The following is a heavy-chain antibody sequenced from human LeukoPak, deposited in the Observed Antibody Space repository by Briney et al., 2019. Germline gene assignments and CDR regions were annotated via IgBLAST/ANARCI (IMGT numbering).Heavy chain of an antibody. J-gene: IGHJ6*03. CDR1: GGSISINNYY. V-gene: IGHV4-39*01. CDR3: ARGRYYYDSGGYQSPYYYMDV. CDR2: IYYSGGT. Sequence: SETLSLPCTVSGGSISINNYYWGWIRQPPGKGLEWIGSIYYSGGTYYNPSLRSRLTISVDTSKNQFSLKLSSVTAADTAVYYCARGRYYYDSGGYQSPYYYMDVWGKGTTVTVSS. D-gene: IGHD3-22*01.